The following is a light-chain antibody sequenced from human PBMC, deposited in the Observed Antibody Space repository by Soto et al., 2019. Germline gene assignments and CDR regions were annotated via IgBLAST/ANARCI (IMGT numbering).Light chain of an antibody. CDR2: GVS. J-gene: IGKJ4*01. Sequence: EIVMTQSPATLSVSPGERVTLSCRASQSVRSTYLAWYQQKPGQAPRLLMYGVSTRATGVPARFTGSGSGTDFTLTISSLQSEDSAVYFCQQHSDWPLTFGGGTKVEIK. V-gene: IGKV3-15*01. CDR1: QSVRSTY. CDR3: QQHSDWPLT.